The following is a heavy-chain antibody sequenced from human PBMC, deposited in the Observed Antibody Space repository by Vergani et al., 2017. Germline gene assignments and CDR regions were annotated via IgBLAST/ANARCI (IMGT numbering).Heavy chain of an antibody. Sequence: QVQLVESGGGVVQPGGSLRLSCAASGFTFSSYGMHWVRQAPGKGLEWVAVIWYDGSNKYYADSVKGRFTISRDNSKNTLYLQMNSLRAEDTAVYYCAKGGSGLRWGAFDIWGQGTMVTVSS. CDR2: IWYDGSNK. CDR3: AKGGSGLRWGAFDI. CDR1: GFTFSSYG. V-gene: IGHV3-33*06. D-gene: IGHD1-26*01. J-gene: IGHJ3*02.